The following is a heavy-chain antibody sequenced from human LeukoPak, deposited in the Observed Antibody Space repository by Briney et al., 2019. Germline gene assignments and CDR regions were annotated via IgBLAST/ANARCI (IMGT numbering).Heavy chain of an antibody. CDR3: ARGNGFWAPLSY. Sequence: SVKVSCKASGGTFSSYAISWVRQAPGQGLECMGGIIPIFGTANYAQKFQGRVTITADESTSTAYMELSSLRSEDTAVYSCARGNGFWAPLSYWGQGTLVTVSS. J-gene: IGHJ4*02. V-gene: IGHV1-69*13. CDR1: GGTFSSYA. CDR2: IIPIFGTA. D-gene: IGHD3-10*01.